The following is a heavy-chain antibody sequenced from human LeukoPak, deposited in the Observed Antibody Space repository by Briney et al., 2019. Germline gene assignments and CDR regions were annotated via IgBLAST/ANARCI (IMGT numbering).Heavy chain of an antibody. CDR3: VRGGQGDGYSADEAFDI. J-gene: IGHJ3*02. CDR2: TYYRSKWSS. D-gene: IGHD5-24*01. V-gene: IGHV6-1*01. CDR1: GDSVSSKSAA. Sequence: SQTLSLTCALSGDSVSSKSAAWNWIRQSPSRGLEWLGRTYYRSKWSSGYAESVKSRITINPDTSKYQFSLQLNSVTPEDTAVYYCVRGGQGDGYSADEAFDIWGQGTMVTVSS.